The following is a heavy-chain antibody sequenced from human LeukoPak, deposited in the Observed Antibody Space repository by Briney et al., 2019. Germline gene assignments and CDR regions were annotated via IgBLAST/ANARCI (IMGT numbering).Heavy chain of an antibody. CDR2: INPNSGGT. CDR1: GYTFTGCY. Sequence: GASVKVSCKASGYTFTGCYMHWVRQAPGQGLEWMGWINPNSGGTNYAQKFQGRVTMTRDTPISTAYMELSRLRSDDTAVYYCARLSDSSGYYYLDYWGQGTLVTVSS. J-gene: IGHJ4*02. V-gene: IGHV1-2*02. D-gene: IGHD3-22*01. CDR3: ARLSDSSGYYYLDY.